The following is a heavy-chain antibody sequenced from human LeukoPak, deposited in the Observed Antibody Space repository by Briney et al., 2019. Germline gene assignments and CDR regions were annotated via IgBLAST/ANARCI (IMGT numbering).Heavy chain of an antibody. Sequence: SQALSLTCAISGDSVSSNSAAWNWIRQSPSRGLEWLGRTYYRSKWYNDYAVSLKSRITINPDTSKNQFSLQLNSVTPEDTAVYYCARGPDIAVAGSYYYYGMDVWGQGTTVTVSS. V-gene: IGHV6-1*01. CDR2: TYYRSKWYN. CDR3: ARGPDIAVAGSYYYYGMDV. J-gene: IGHJ6*02. CDR1: GDSVSSNSAA. D-gene: IGHD6-19*01.